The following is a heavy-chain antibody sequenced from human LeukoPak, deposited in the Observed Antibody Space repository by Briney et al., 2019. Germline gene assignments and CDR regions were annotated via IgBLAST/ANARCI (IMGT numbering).Heavy chain of an antibody. V-gene: IGHV3-21*06. J-gene: IGHJ4*02. D-gene: IGHD3-22*01. Sequence: GGSLRLSCAGSGFSFGTYSMTWVRQAPGKGLEGVSSISSSSVYVYYADSVKGRFTISRDNAKNSLYLQMNSLRAEDMAVYYCARVSYYSDSSAYDYWGQGTLATVSS. CDR2: ISSSSVYV. CDR3: ARVSYYSDSSAYDY. CDR1: GFSFGTYS.